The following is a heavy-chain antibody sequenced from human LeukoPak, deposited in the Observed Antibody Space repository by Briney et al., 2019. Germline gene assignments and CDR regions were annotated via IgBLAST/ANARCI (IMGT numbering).Heavy chain of an antibody. CDR2: INHSGST. V-gene: IGHV4-34*01. Sequence: SETLSLTCAVSGGSFSGYYWSWLRQPPGKGLEWIGEINHSGSTNYNPSLKSRVTISVDTSKNQFPLKLSSVTAADTAVYYCARGPMRCSSTSCYYYYYYGMDVWGQGTTVTVSS. D-gene: IGHD2-2*01. J-gene: IGHJ6*02. CDR3: ARGPMRCSSTSCYYYYYYGMDV. CDR1: GGSFSGYY.